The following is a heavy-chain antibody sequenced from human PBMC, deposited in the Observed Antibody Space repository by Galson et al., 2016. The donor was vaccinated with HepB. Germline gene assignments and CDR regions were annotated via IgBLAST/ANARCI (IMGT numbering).Heavy chain of an antibody. D-gene: IGHD3-10*02. CDR2: INSDGSDT. V-gene: IGHV3-74*01. CDR1: GFTFSGTW. Sequence: SLRLSCAASGFTFSGTWMHWVRQAPGKGLVWVSRINSDGSDTIYVDSVKGRFTISRDNAQNTVHLQMNSLRAGDTAVYYCASDRYYVINSWGQGTLVTVSS. CDR3: ASDRYYVINS. J-gene: IGHJ4*02.